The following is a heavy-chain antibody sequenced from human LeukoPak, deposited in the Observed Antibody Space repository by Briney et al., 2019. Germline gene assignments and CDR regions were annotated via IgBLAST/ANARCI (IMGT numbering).Heavy chain of an antibody. Sequence: GASVKVSCKASGYTFTSYAMHWVRQAPGQRLEWMGWINAGNGNTKYSQKFQGRVTITRDTSASTAYMELSSLRSEDTAVYYCARVAYCSGGSCKTNGMDVWGQGTTVTVSS. CDR2: INAGNGNT. CDR3: ARVAYCSGGSCKTNGMDV. J-gene: IGHJ6*02. V-gene: IGHV1-3*01. CDR1: GYTFTSYA. D-gene: IGHD2-15*01.